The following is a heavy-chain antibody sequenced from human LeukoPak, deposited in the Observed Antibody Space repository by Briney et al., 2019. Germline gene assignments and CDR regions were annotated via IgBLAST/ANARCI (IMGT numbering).Heavy chain of an antibody. D-gene: IGHD5-24*01. Sequence: GGSLRLSCAASGLTFSSYSMNWVRQAPGKGLEWVSSISSSSSYIYCADSVKGRFTISRDNAKNSLYLQMNSLRAEDTAVYYCARGPACWRWTPTCPIYFDYWGQGTLVTVSS. J-gene: IGHJ4*02. CDR3: ARGPACWRWTPTCPIYFDY. CDR2: ISSSSSYI. V-gene: IGHV3-21*01. CDR1: GLTFSSYS.